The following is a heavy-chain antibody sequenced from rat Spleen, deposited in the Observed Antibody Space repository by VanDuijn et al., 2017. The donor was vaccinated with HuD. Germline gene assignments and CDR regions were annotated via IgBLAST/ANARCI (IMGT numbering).Heavy chain of an antibody. V-gene: IGHV5-29*01. Sequence: EVQLVESDGGLVQPGRSLKLSCAASGFTFSDYYMAWVRQAPTTGLEWVATISYDGSSTYYRDSVKGRFTISRDNAKSTLYLQMDSLRSEDTATYYCARHDRDSYAPRGGFAYWGQGTLVTVSS. CDR2: ISYDGSST. CDR1: GFTFSDYY. J-gene: IGHJ3*01. D-gene: IGHD1-12*01. CDR3: ARHDRDSYAPRGGFAY.